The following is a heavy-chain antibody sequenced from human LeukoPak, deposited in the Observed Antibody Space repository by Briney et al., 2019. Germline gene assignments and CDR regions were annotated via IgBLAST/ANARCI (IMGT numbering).Heavy chain of an antibody. CDR1: GFTFSSYA. CDR2: ISGSGGST. Sequence: GGSLRLSCAASGFTFSSYAMSWVRQAPGQGLEWVSAISGSGGSTYYADPVKGRFTISRDNSKNTLYLQMNSLRAEDTAVYYCAKDRTASPKIVVVINSPSDYWGQGTLVTVSS. CDR3: AKDRTASPKIVVVINSPSDY. J-gene: IGHJ4*02. V-gene: IGHV3-23*01. D-gene: IGHD3-22*01.